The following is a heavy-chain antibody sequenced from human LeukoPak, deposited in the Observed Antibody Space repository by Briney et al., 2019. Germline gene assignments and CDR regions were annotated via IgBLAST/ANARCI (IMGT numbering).Heavy chain of an antibody. D-gene: IGHD6-19*01. Sequence: SETLSLTCTVSGGSLSGYYWSWIRQPPGKGLEWIGYIFHSGSTSYNPSLKSRVTISVDMSKNQFSLRLSSVTAADAAIYYCARHYSSGWDFDYWGQGTLVTVSS. J-gene: IGHJ4*02. CDR2: IFHSGST. V-gene: IGHV4-59*08. CDR3: ARHYSSGWDFDY. CDR1: GGSLSGYY.